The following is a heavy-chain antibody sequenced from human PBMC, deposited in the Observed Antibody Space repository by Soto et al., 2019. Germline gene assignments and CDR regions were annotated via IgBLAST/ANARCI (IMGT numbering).Heavy chain of an antibody. V-gene: IGHV4-31*03. CDR1: GGSISSGGYY. Sequence: QVQLQESGPGLVKPSQTLSLTCTVSGGSISSGGYYWSWIRQHPGKGLEWIGYLYYSGSTYYNPSLKSRVTISVDTSKNQFSLKLSSVTAADTAVYYCARAVRSGYDRFYYFDYWGQGTLVTVSS. D-gene: IGHD5-12*01. J-gene: IGHJ4*02. CDR3: ARAVRSGYDRFYYFDY. CDR2: LYYSGST.